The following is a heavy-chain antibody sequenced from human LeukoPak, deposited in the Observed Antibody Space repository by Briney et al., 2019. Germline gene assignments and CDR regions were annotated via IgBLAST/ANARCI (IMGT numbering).Heavy chain of an antibody. CDR2: INHSGST. J-gene: IGHJ5*02. CDR1: GGSFGGYY. Sequence: SETLSLTCAVYGGSFGGYYWSWIRQPPGKGLEWIGEINHSGSTNYNPSLKSRVTISVDTSKNQFSLKLSSVTAADTAVYYCARGIRIVVVPAANWFDPWGQGTLVSVSS. V-gene: IGHV4-34*01. CDR3: ARGIRIVVVPAANWFDP. D-gene: IGHD2-2*01.